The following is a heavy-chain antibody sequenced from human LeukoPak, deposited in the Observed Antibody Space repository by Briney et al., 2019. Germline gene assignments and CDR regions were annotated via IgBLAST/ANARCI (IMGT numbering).Heavy chain of an antibody. CDR3: ARLRDSSSWLLDRATYFDL. Sequence: SETLSLTCTVSGGSISSSSYYWGWIRQPPGKGLEWIGSIYYSGSTYYNPSLKSRVTISVDTSKNQFSLKLSSVTAADTAVYYCARLRDSSSWLLDRATYFDLWGRGTLVTVSS. CDR1: GGSISSSSYY. V-gene: IGHV4-39*01. J-gene: IGHJ2*01. CDR2: IYYSGST. D-gene: IGHD6-13*01.